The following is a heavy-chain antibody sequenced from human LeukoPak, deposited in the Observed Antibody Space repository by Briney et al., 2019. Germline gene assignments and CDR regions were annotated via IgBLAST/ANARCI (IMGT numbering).Heavy chain of an antibody. CDR1: GGSISSYY. V-gene: IGHV4-59*01. CDR2: IYYSGST. D-gene: IGHD6-13*01. CDR3: ARATGIAAETFDY. J-gene: IGHJ4*02. Sequence: SETLSLTCTVSGGSISSYYWSWTRQPPGKGLEWIGYIYYSGSTNYNPSLKSRVTISVDTSKNQFSLKLSSVTAADTAVYYCARATGIAAETFDYWGQGTLVTVSS.